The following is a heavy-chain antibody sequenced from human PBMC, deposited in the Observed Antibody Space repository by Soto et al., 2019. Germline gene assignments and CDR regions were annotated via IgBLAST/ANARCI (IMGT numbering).Heavy chain of an antibody. CDR3: ARGATYYDFWSGYYTSYTYYGMDV. Sequence: EVQLVESGGGLVQPGGSLKLSCAASGFIFSGSAIHWVRQASGKGLEWVGRIRSRANNFATSSAASVKGRFTFSRDDSKNTAYLQMNTLKPEDTAVYYCARGATYYDFWSGYYTSYTYYGMDVWGQGTTVTVSS. CDR1: GFIFSGSA. J-gene: IGHJ6*02. CDR2: IRSRANNFAT. D-gene: IGHD3-3*01. V-gene: IGHV3-73*02.